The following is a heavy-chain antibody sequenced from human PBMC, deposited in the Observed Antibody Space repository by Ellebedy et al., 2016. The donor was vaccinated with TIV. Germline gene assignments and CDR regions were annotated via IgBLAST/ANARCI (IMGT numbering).Heavy chain of an antibody. CDR1: GSSITTYY. D-gene: IGHD3-10*01. J-gene: IGHJ3*02. V-gene: IGHV4-59*01. Sequence: MPSETLSLTCSLSGSSITTYYWSWIRQPPGKGLEWIGYIYNVELTNYSPSLKSRTSISIHTSKKQFSLNLTSVTVADTALYFCARGVVRGVAAFDIWGRGTMVIVSS. CDR3: ARGVVRGVAAFDI. CDR2: IYNVELT.